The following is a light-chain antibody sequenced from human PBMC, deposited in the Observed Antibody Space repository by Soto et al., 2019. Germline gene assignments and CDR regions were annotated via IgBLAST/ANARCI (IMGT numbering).Light chain of an antibody. J-gene: IGKJ4*01. CDR1: EFLSSSY. V-gene: IGKV3-11*01. CDR3: QQRSNWPL. Sequence: EIVLTQSPGTLSLSPGERATLSCRASEFLSSSYLVWYQQKPGQAPRLLIYDASNRATGIPARFSGSGSGTDFTLTISSLEPEDFAVYYCQQRSNWPLFGGGTKVEIK. CDR2: DAS.